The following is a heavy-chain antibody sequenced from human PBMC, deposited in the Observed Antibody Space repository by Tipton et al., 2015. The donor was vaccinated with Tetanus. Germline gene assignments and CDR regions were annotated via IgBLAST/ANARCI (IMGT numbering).Heavy chain of an antibody. CDR2: ISNSGSTI. V-gene: IGHV3-11*01. CDR3: ARGGNYNYQYGLDV. J-gene: IGHJ6*02. Sequence: SLRLSCAASGFTFSDYYMSWIRQAPGKGLEWISCISNSGSTIYNADSVKGRFTISRDNAKNSLHLQLNSLRAEDTAIYYCARGGNYNYQYGLDVWGQGTPVTVSS. CDR1: GFTFSDYY.